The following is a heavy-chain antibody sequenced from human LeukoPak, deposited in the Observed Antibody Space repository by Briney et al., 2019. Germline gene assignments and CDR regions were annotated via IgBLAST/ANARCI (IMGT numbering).Heavy chain of an antibody. CDR2: IYYSGST. CDR3: AYFSSGHTCY. D-gene: IGHD2-2*01. CDR1: GGSISSGGYY. J-gene: IGHJ4*02. V-gene: IGHV4-31*03. Sequence: SETLSLTCTVSGGSISSGGYYWSWIRQHPGKGLEWIGYIYYSGSTYYNPSLKSRVTISVDTSKNQFSLKLSPVTAADTAVYYCAYFSSGHTCYWGQGTLVTVSS.